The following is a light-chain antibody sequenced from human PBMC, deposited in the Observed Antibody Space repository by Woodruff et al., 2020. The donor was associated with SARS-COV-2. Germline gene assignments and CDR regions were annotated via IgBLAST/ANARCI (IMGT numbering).Light chain of an antibody. CDR1: SYNIGGNS. J-gene: IGLJ2*01. Sequence: VTISCSGSSYNIGGNSVYWYQQLPGTAPKLLFYINNQGPSGVPDRFSGSKSGSSASLAISGLRSEDEADYYCAAWDDSLSDVVFGGGTKLT. V-gene: IGLV1-47*01. CDR3: AAWDDSLSDVV. CDR2: INN.